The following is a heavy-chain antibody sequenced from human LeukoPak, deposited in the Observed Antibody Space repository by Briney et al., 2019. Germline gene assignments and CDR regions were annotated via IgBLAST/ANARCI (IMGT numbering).Heavy chain of an antibody. Sequence: SETLSLTCTVSGGSISSYYWSWIRQPPGKGLEWIGYIYHSGGTKYNPSLKSRVTISVDTSKNQFSLKLSSVTAADTAVYYCARDGYSGNDGLWGQGSLVTVS. V-gene: IGHV4-59*01. D-gene: IGHD5-12*01. CDR1: GGSISSYY. J-gene: IGHJ4*02. CDR3: ARDGYSGNDGL. CDR2: IYHSGGT.